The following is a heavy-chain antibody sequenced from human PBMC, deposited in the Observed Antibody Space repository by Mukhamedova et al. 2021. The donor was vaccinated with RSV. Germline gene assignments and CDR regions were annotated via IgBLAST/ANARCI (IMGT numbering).Heavy chain of an antibody. Sequence: GVSINNYYWGWIRQSPGKGLEWIGYISNSGSTNYNPSLKSRVAISVDTSKNQVSLNLSSVTAADTAVYYCLGAPGDGTDVWGQGT. CDR1: GVSINNYY. D-gene: IGHD3-10*01. J-gene: IGHJ6*02. V-gene: IGHV4-59*01. CDR2: ISNSGST. CDR3: LGAPGDGTDV.